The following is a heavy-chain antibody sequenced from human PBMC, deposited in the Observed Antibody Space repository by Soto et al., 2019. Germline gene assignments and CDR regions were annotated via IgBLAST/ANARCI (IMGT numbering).Heavy chain of an antibody. D-gene: IGHD3-22*01. V-gene: IGHV1-18*01. CDR2: ISPHNGNT. J-gene: IGHJ4*02. Sequence: ASVKVSCKASGYAFASYGINWVRQAPGQGLEWMGWISPHNGNTNYEQNLQGRVTMTTDTSTSTAYMELRSLRSDDTAVYYCARDAGSITMIVVVNPFDYWGQGTLVTVSS. CDR1: GYAFASYG. CDR3: ARDAGSITMIVVVNPFDY.